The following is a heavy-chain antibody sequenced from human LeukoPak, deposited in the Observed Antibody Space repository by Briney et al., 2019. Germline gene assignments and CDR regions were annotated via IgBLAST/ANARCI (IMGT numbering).Heavy chain of an antibody. CDR2: IYHSGSA. CDR1: GGSISSSNW. D-gene: IGHD5-18*01. CDR3: ARGAAGYSYG. V-gene: IGHV4-4*02. Sequence: SGTLSLTCAVSGGSISSSNWWSWVRQPPGKGLEWIGEIYHSGSANYNPSLKSRVTISIDTSKNQFSLRLSSVTAADTAVYYCARGAAGYSYGWGQGTLVTVSS. J-gene: IGHJ4*02.